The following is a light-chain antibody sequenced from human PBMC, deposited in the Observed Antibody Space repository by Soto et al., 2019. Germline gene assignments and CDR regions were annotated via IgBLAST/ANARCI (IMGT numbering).Light chain of an antibody. V-gene: IGLV2-8*01. CDR2: EVS. CDR1: SSDVGNYNY. CDR3: SSYAGNNNLV. J-gene: IGLJ2*01. Sequence: QSALTQPPSASGSPGQSVTISCIGTSSDVGNYNYVSWYQQHPGKAPKLMIYEVSKRPSGVPDRFSGSKSGNTASLTVSGLHTEDEADYFCSSYAGNNNLVFGGGTQLTVL.